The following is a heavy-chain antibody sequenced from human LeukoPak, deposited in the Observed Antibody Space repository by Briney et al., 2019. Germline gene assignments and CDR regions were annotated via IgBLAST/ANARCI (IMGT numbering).Heavy chain of an antibody. D-gene: IGHD4-23*01. V-gene: IGHV4-59*01. J-gene: IGHJ4*02. CDR3: ARDTGTVVDY. CDR1: GGFISTYY. CDR2: IYYSGST. Sequence: ASETLSLTCTVSGGFISTYYWSWIRQPPGKGLEWIGYIYYSGSTNYNPSLKSRVTTSVDTSKNQFSLKLSSVTAADTAVYYCARDTGTVVDYWGQGTLVTVSS.